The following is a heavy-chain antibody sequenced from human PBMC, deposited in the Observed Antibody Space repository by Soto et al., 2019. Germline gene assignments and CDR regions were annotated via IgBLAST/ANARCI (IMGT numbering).Heavy chain of an antibody. D-gene: IGHD6-19*01. CDR2: IKSKTKGGAA. CDR1: GFTFSNAW. Sequence: SGGSLRLSCVASGFTFSNAWMSWVRQAPGKGLEWIGRIKSKTKGGAADYIAPVKGRFSISRDDSRNTLYLQMNSLKTEDTAVYYCTTDTTVATPPNGVDVWGQGTTVTVSS. CDR3: TTDTTVATPPNGVDV. J-gene: IGHJ6*02. V-gene: IGHV3-15*01.